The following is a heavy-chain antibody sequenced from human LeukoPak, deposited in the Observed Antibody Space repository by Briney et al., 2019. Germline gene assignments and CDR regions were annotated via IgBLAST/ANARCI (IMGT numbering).Heavy chain of an antibody. Sequence: KTSETLSLTCTVSGGSISSGGYYWSWIRQHPGKGLEWIGYIYYSGSTYYNPSLKSRVTISVDTSKNQFSLKLSSVTAADTAVYYCARVDPITIFGVVRNRVLDYWGQGTLVTVSS. J-gene: IGHJ4*02. CDR2: IYYSGST. CDR1: GGSISSGGYY. V-gene: IGHV4-31*03. D-gene: IGHD3-3*01. CDR3: ARVDPITIFGVVRNRVLDY.